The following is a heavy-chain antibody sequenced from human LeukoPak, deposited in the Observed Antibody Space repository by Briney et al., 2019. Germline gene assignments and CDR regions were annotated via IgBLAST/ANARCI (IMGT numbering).Heavy chain of an antibody. V-gene: IGHV3-23*01. Sequence: PGGSLRLSCAVFGFTFRNDWMSWVRQAPGKGLEWVSAISGSGGSTYHADSVKGRFTISRDNSKNTLYLQMNSLRAEDTAVYYCAKDLVAARPNYFDYWGQGTLVTVSS. D-gene: IGHD6-6*01. J-gene: IGHJ4*02. CDR3: AKDLVAARPNYFDY. CDR1: GFTFRNDW. CDR2: ISGSGGST.